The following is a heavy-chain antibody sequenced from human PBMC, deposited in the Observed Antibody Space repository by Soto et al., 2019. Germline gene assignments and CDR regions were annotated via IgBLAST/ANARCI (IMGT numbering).Heavy chain of an antibody. Sequence: RRLSCAASGFTFSSYAMHWVRQAPGKGLEWVAVISYDGSNKYYADSVKGRFTISRDNSKNTLYLQMNSLRAEDTAVYYCARGLVGATDYWGQGTLVTVSS. V-gene: IGHV3-30-3*01. D-gene: IGHD1-26*01. CDR1: GFTFSSYA. J-gene: IGHJ4*02. CDR3: ARGLVGATDY. CDR2: ISYDGSNK.